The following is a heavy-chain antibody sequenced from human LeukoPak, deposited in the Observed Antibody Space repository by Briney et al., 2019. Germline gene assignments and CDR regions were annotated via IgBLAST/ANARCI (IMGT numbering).Heavy chain of an antibody. CDR1: GFTFSSYG. CDR2: ISYDGSNK. V-gene: IGHV3-30*18. CDR3: AKESTVTHYYFDS. Sequence: AGGSLRLSCAASGFTFSSYGMHWVRQAPGKGLEWVAVISYDGSNKYYADSVKGRFTISRDNSKNTLYLQMNSLRAEDTAVYYCAKESTVTHYYFDSWGQGTLVTVSS. J-gene: IGHJ4*02. D-gene: IGHD4-17*01.